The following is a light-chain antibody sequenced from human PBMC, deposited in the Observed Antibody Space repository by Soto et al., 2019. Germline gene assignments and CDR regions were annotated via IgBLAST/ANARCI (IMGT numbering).Light chain of an antibody. CDR1: QSVSSN. J-gene: IGKJ1*01. V-gene: IGKV3-15*01. Sequence: EIVMTQSPATLSLSPGERATLSCRASQSVSSNLAWYQQKPGQAPRLLIYRASTRATGIPARFSGSGSGTEFTLTISSLQSEDFAVYYCQQYSNWPPWTFGQGTKVEIK. CDR2: RAS. CDR3: QQYSNWPPWT.